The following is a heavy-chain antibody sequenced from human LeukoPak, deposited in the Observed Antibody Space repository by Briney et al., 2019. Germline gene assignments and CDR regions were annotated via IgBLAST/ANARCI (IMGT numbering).Heavy chain of an antibody. V-gene: IGHV7-4-1*02. CDR3: ARENSGSYGAFDY. CDR1: GYTFTSHA. Sequence: ASVKVSCKAFGYTFTSHAMNWVRQAPGRGLEWMGWINTNTGNPTYAQGFTGRFVFSLDTSVSTAYLQISRLKAEDTAVYYCARENSGSYGAFDYWGQGTLVTVPS. D-gene: IGHD1-26*01. CDR2: INTNTGNP. J-gene: IGHJ4*02.